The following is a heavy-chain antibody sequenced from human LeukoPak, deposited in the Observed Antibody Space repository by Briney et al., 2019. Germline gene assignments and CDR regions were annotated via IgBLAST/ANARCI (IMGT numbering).Heavy chain of an antibody. CDR2: ISTSGGST. CDR1: GFTFSSYA. V-gene: IGHV3-23*01. D-gene: IGHD3-10*01. CDR3: ARPYYYGSRIDP. Sequence: GGSLRLSCAASGFTFSSYAMSWVRQAPGKGLEWVSGISTSGGSTSYADSVKGRFTISRDNPRNTLYMQMNSLRVEDTAVYYCARPYYYGSRIDPWGQGTLVTVSS. J-gene: IGHJ5*02.